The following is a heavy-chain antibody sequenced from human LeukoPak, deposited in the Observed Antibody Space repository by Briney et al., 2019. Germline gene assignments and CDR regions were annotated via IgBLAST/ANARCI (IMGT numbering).Heavy chain of an antibody. CDR2: IYYSGST. Sequence: SETLSLTCSVSSGXISSYYWSWIRQPPGKGLEWIGYIYYSGSTNYNPSLKSRVTISVDTSKNQFSLRLSSVTAADTAVYYCTTAVMMVRGVIIGGYWFDPWGQGTLVTVSS. CDR3: TTAVMMVRGVIIGGYWFDP. CDR1: SGXISSYY. V-gene: IGHV4-59*01. J-gene: IGHJ5*02. D-gene: IGHD3-10*01.